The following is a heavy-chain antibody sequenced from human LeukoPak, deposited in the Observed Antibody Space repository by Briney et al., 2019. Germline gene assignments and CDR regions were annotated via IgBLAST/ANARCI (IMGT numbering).Heavy chain of an antibody. V-gene: IGHV3-48*01. Sequence: GGSLRLSCAASGFTFSSYSMNWVRQAPGKGLEWVSYISSSSSTIYYADSVKGRFTISRDNAKNSLYLQMNSLRAEDTAVYYCATDHFGGFDYWGQGTLVTVSS. CDR1: GFTFSSYS. J-gene: IGHJ4*02. D-gene: IGHD3-10*01. CDR3: ATDHFGGFDY. CDR2: ISSSSSTI.